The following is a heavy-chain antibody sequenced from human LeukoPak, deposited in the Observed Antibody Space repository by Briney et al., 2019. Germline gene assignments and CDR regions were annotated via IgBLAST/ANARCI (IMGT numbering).Heavy chain of an antibody. CDR3: TRGIAVAGPRYYGMDV. Sequence: GGSLRLSCAASGFTFSGSAMHWVRQASGKGLEWVGRIRSKASSYATAYAASVKGRFTISRDDSKNTACLQMNSLKTEDTAVYYCTRGIAVAGPRYYGMDVWGQGTTVTVSS. CDR2: IRSKASSYAT. V-gene: IGHV3-73*01. D-gene: IGHD6-19*01. J-gene: IGHJ6*02. CDR1: GFTFSGSA.